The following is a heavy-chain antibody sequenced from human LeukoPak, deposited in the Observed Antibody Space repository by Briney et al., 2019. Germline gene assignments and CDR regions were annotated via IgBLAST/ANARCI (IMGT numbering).Heavy chain of an antibody. CDR3: ARKIPSYCSSTSCYTYFDY. CDR2: ISAYNGNT. Sequence: ASVKVSCKASGYTFTSYGISWVRQAPAQGLEWMGWISAYNGNTNYAQKLQGRVTMTTDTSTSTAYMELRSLRSDDTAVYYCARKIPSYCSSTSCYTYFDYWGQGTLVTVSS. CDR1: GYTFTSYG. J-gene: IGHJ4*02. V-gene: IGHV1-18*01. D-gene: IGHD2-2*02.